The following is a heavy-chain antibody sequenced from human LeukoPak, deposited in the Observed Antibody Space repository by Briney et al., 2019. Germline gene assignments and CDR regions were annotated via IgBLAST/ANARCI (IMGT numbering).Heavy chain of an antibody. V-gene: IGHV3-21*01. J-gene: IGHJ4*02. D-gene: IGHD4-11*01. CDR1: GFTFSDYS. Sequence: GGSLRLSCAASGFTFSDYSMNWVRQAPGKGLEWLSCIGSSTISHIYYADSVKGRFTISRDNAKNSLYLQMNGLRPEDTAVYYCARDRSNSRDLDNWGQGTLVTVSS. CDR2: IGSSTISHI. CDR3: ARDRSNSRDLDN.